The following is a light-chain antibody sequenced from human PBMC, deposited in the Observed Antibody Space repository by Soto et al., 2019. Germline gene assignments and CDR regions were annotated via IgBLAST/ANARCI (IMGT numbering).Light chain of an antibody. J-gene: IGKJ1*01. CDR2: GAA. CDR3: QQYGTSPQT. CDR1: QSVSNSY. V-gene: IGKV3-20*01. Sequence: EIVMTPSPATLSVSPGERAPLFCRASQSVSNSYLARYQQKPGQAPRLLIYGAASRATGIPDRFSGRGSGTDFTLTISRLEPEDFAVYFCQQYGTSPQTFGQGTKVDI.